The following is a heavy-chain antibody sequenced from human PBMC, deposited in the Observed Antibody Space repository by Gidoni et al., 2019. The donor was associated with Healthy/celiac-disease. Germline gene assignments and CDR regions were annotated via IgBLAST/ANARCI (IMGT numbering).Heavy chain of an antibody. CDR3: ARLVKQCLVQTDNWFDP. CDR1: GGSISSYY. Sequence: QVQLQESGPGLVQPSETLSLTCTFSGGSISSYYWSWIRQPPGKGLELIGYIYYSGSTNYNPSLKSRVTISVDTSKNQFSLKLSSVTAADTAVYYCARLVKQCLVQTDNWFDPWGQGTLVTVSA. V-gene: IGHV4-59*01. J-gene: IGHJ5*02. CDR2: IYYSGST. D-gene: IGHD6-19*01.